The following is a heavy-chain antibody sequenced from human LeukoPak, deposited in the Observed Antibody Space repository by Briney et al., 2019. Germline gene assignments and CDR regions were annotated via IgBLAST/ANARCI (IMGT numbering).Heavy chain of an antibody. V-gene: IGHV4-59*11. CDR3: AKANTLARSYDIMTGYSEKTGGFDY. J-gene: IGHJ4*02. CDR2: MYDSGST. CDR1: GGSISSHS. D-gene: IGHD3-9*01. Sequence: SETLSLTCTVSGGSISSHSWSWIRQPPGKGLEWIAVMYDSGSTNYNPSLKSRVTISLDTSKNQLTLRLSSVTAADTAVYYCAKANTLARSYDIMTGYSEKTGGFDYWGQGTLVTVSS.